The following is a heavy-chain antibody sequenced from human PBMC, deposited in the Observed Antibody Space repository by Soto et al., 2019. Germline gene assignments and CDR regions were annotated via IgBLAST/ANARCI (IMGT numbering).Heavy chain of an antibody. CDR2: IYYSGST. J-gene: IGHJ6*02. D-gene: IGHD5-18*01. CDR1: GGSISSGDYY. Sequence: TSETLSLTCTVSGGSISSGDYYWSWIRQPPGRGLEWIGYIYYSGSTYYNPSLKSRVTISVDTSKNQFSLKLSSVTAADTAVYYCAREGYSYGYPAFMDVWGQGTTVTVSS. CDR3: AREGYSYGYPAFMDV. V-gene: IGHV4-30-4*01.